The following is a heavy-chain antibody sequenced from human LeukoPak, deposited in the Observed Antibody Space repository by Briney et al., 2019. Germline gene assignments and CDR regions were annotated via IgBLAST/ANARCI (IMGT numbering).Heavy chain of an antibody. CDR3: ARDKRVRYHLNY. D-gene: IGHD1-14*01. V-gene: IGHV1-2*02. CDR1: GYTFTGYY. Sequence: ASVKVSCKASGYTFTGYYMHWVRQAPGQGLEWMGWINPNSGGTSYAQKFQGRVTMTRDTSISTAYMELSRLRSDDTAVYYCARDKRVRYHLNYWGQGTLVTVSS. J-gene: IGHJ4*02. CDR2: INPNSGGT.